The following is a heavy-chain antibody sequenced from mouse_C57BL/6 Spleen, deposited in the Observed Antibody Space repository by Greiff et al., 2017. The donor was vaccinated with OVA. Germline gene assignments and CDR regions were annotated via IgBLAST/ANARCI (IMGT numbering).Heavy chain of an antibody. CDR1: GYTFTDYY. V-gene: IGHV1-19*01. CDR2: INPYNGGT. Sequence: VQLQQSGPVLVKPGASVKMSCKASGYTFTDYYMNWVKQSHGKSLEWIGVINPYNGGTSYNQKFKGKATLTVDKSSSTAYMELNSLTSEDSAVYYCARGSLGQGYFDYWGQGTTLTVSS. D-gene: IGHD3-3*01. J-gene: IGHJ2*01. CDR3: ARGSLGQGYFDY.